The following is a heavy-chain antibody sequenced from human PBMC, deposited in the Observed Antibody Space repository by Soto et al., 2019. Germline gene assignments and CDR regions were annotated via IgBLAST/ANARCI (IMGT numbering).Heavy chain of an antibody. V-gene: IGHV1-69*02. CDR3: AGSDASVICHYLYFEY. J-gene: IGHJ4*02. CDR1: GGSFSSST. Sequence: QVRLVQSEAEVKKPGSSVKVSCKASGGSFSSSTVSWLRQAPGQGLEWMGRILTVVGDATYPQRFQGRVSMTAKKSTTTVYMELSNLRSDDTAIYSCAGSDASVICHYLYFEYWGQGTPVSVSS. D-gene: IGHD2-21*01. CDR2: ILTVVGDA.